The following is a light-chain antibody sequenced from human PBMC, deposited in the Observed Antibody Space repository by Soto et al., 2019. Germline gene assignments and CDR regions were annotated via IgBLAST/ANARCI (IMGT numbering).Light chain of an antibody. CDR1: KLGDKY. CDR3: QAWDSSTVV. J-gene: IGLJ2*01. CDR2: QDS. V-gene: IGLV3-1*01. Sequence: SSELTQPPSVSVSPGQTASITCSGAKLGDKYACWYQQKPGQSPVLVIYQDSKRPSGIPGRFSGSNSGNTATLTISGTQDIDEADYYCQAWDSSTVVFGGGTKLTVL.